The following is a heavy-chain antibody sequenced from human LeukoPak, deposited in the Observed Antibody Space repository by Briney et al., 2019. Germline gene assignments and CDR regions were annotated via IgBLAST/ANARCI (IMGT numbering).Heavy chain of an antibody. D-gene: IGHD1-26*01. V-gene: IGHV3-33*08. CDR3: ARGWDDAFDI. J-gene: IGHJ3*02. CDR2: ILSDGSKD. CDR1: GFTFSSYS. Sequence: GGSLRLSCAASGFTFSSYSMNWVRQAPGKGLEWVAVILSDGSKDFYADSVKGRFTISRDNSKNTLYLQMNSLRAEDTAVYYCARGWDDAFDIWGQGTMVTVSS.